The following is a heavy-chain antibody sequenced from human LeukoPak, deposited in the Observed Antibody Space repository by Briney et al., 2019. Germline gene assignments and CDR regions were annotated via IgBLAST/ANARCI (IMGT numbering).Heavy chain of an antibody. CDR2: INPSGGST. J-gene: IGHJ4*02. CDR1: GYTFTSYY. D-gene: IGHD2-15*01. CDR3: AREAHCSGGSCYSENDY. V-gene: IGHV1-46*01. Sequence: ASVKVSCKASGYTFTSYYMHWVRQAPGQGLEWMGIINPSGGSTSYAQKFQGRVTMTRDTSTSTVYMELSSLRSEDTAVYYCAREAHCSGGSCYSENDYWGQGTLVTVSS.